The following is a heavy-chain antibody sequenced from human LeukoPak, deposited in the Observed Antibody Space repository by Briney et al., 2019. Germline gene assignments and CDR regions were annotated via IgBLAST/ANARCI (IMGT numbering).Heavy chain of an antibody. D-gene: IGHD6-6*01. J-gene: IGHJ3*02. CDR2: IYSGGST. Sequence: GGSLRLSCAASGFTVSSNYMSWVRQAPGKGLEWVSVIYSGGSTYYADSVKGRFTISRDNSKNTLYLQMNSLRAEDTAVYYCASLAARPVYAFDIWGQGPMVTVSS. CDR1: GFTVSSNY. CDR3: ASLAARPVYAFDI. V-gene: IGHV3-53*01.